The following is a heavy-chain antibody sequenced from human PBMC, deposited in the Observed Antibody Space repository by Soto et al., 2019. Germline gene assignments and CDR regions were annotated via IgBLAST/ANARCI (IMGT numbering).Heavy chain of an antibody. Sequence: ASVKVSCKASGDTFTTYDINWVRQATGHGLEWMGWINPNSGSIGYAQRFQGRVTMTRDTAIRTAYMEVSSLRSDDTAVYYCARGRASGSYYLLDYWGQGTLVTVSS. J-gene: IGHJ4*02. CDR1: GDTFTTYD. CDR3: ARGRASGSYYLLDY. CDR2: INPNSGSI. V-gene: IGHV1-8*01. D-gene: IGHD3-10*01.